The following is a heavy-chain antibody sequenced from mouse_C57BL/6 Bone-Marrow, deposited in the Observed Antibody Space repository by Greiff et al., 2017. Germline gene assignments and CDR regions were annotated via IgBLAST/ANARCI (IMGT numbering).Heavy chain of an antibody. D-gene: IGHD2-2*01. CDR2: ISDGGSYT. CDR1: GFTFSSYA. CDR3: ARDNYGYDEGYWYFEV. V-gene: IGHV5-4*01. J-gene: IGHJ1*03. Sequence: DVMLVESGGGLVKPGGSLKLSCAASGFTFSSYAMSWVRQTPEKRLEWVATISDGGSYTYYPDNVKGRFTISRDNAKNNLYLQMSHLKSEDTAMYYCARDNYGYDEGYWYFEVWGTGTTVTVSS.